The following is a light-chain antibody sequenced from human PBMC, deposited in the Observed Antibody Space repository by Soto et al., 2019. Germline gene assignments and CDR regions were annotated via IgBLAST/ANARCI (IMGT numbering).Light chain of an antibody. CDR2: SAS. J-gene: IGKJ4*01. Sequence: EIVMTQSPATLSVSPRERATLSCRASQSVGSNLAWYQRKPGQAPRLLIYSASTRATDVPARFSGSGSGTEFILTISSLQSEDFAFYFCQQYDNWLTFGGGTKVEIK. V-gene: IGKV3-15*01. CDR3: QQYDNWLT. CDR1: QSVGSN.